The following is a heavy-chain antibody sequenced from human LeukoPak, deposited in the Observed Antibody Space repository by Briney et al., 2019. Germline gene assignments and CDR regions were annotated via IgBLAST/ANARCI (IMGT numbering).Heavy chain of an antibody. CDR1: GYTFTGYY. CDR3: ARDQGSGWYRGAYWFDP. CDR2: INPNSGGT. J-gene: IGHJ5*02. V-gene: IGHV1-2*02. Sequence: GASVKVSCKASGYTFTGYYMHWVRQAPGQGLEWMGWINPNSGGTNYAQKFQGRVTMTRDTSISTAYMELSRLRSDDTAVYYCARDQGSGWYRGAYWFDPWGQGTLVTVSS. D-gene: IGHD6-19*01.